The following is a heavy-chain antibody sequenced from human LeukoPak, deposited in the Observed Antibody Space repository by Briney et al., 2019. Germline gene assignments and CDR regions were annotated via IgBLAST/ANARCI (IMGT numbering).Heavy chain of an antibody. CDR1: GGSISSGAYY. V-gene: IGHV4-30-4*08. D-gene: IGHD4-17*01. J-gene: IGHJ4*02. CDR3: ARELYGDYAFFDY. Sequence: SETLSLTCTVSGGSISSGAYYWSWIRQHPGKGLEWIGYIYYSGSTYYNPSLKSRVTISVDTSKNQFSLKLSSVTAADTAVYYCARELYGDYAFFDYWGQGTLVTVSS. CDR2: IYYSGST.